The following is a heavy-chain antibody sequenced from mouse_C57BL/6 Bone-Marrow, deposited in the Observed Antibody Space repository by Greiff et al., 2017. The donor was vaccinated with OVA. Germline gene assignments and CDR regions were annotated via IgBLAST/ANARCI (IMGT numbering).Heavy chain of an antibody. V-gene: IGHV5-6*01. D-gene: IGHD1-1*01. Sequence: EVKLQESGGDLVKPGGSLKLSCAASGFTFSSYGMSWVRQTPDKRLEWVATISSGGSYTYYPDSVKGRFTISRDNAKNTLYLQMSSLKSEDTATYYCARPPYYYGSSPFAYWGQGTLVTVSA. CDR2: ISSGGSYT. CDR1: GFTFSSYG. CDR3: ARPPYYYGSSPFAY. J-gene: IGHJ3*01.